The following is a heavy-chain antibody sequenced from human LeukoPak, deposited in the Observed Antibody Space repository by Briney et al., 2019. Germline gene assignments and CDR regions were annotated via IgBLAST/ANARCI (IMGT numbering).Heavy chain of an antibody. D-gene: IGHD6-19*01. J-gene: IGHJ4*02. CDR2: INPNSGDT. CDR3: ARVKWNSSGWYKFDY. V-gene: IGHV1-2*02. CDR1: GYIFTGYY. Sequence: ASVKVSCKASGYIFTGYYMHWVRQAPGQGLEWMGWINPNSGDTNYAQKFQGRVTMTRDTSISTAYMELSRLRSDDTAVYYCARVKWNSSGWYKFDYWGQGTLVTVSS.